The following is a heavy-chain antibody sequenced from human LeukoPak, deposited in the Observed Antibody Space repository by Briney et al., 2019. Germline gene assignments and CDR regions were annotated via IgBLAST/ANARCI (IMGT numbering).Heavy chain of an antibody. J-gene: IGHJ6*02. Sequence: GASVKVSCKASGYTFTSYGISWVRQTPGQGLEWMGGIIPIFGTANYAQKFQGRVTITADESTSTAYMELSSLRSEDTAVYYCARGSKPTSQYGMDVWGQGTTVTVSS. CDR2: IIPIFGTA. CDR3: ARGSKPTSQYGMDV. D-gene: IGHD3-10*01. CDR1: GYTFTSYG. V-gene: IGHV1-69*13.